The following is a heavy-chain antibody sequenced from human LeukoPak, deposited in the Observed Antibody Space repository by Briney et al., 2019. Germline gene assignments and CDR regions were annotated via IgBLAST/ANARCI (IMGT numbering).Heavy chain of an antibody. D-gene: IGHD2-21*01. CDR3: AKVARGVDYYYYYMDV. V-gene: IGHV3-33*06. CDR2: IWYDGSNK. Sequence: PGGSLRLSCAASGFTFSSYGMHWVRQAPGKGLEWVAVIWYDGSNKYYADSVKSRFTISRDNSKNTLYLQMNSLRVEDTAVYYCAKVARGVDYYYYYMDVWGKGTTVTVSS. J-gene: IGHJ6*03. CDR1: GFTFSSYG.